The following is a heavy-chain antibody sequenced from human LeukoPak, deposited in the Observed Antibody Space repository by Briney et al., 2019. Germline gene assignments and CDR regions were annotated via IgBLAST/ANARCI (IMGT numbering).Heavy chain of an antibody. V-gene: IGHV3-23*01. J-gene: IGHJ3*02. CDR3: AKYGLAGSGRFHDASDI. CDR1: GFXFSSYG. D-gene: IGHD3-10*01. Sequence: GGSLRLSCAASGFXFSSYGITWVRQAPGKGLEWVSAITGSGGSTYYADSVKGRSTISRDNSKNTLYLQMNGLRAEDTAVYYSAKYGLAGSGRFHDASDIWGQGTMVTVSA. CDR2: ITGSGGST.